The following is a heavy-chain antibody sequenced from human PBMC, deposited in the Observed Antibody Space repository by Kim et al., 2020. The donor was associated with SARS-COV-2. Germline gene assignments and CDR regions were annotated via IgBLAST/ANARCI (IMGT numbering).Heavy chain of an antibody. J-gene: IGHJ6*02. CDR3: AKSGRYQWGVNYGMDV. D-gene: IGHD1-26*01. V-gene: IGHV3-23*01. CDR1: GFPFNNYA. CDR2: ISGSGGAT. Sequence: GSLRLSCAASGFPFNNYAMTWVRQAPGKGLEWLSGISGSGGATYYADSVKGRVTVSRDDIKNTVYMRINNLRAEDTAVYYCAKSGRYQWGVNYGMDVWGQGTTVTVSS.